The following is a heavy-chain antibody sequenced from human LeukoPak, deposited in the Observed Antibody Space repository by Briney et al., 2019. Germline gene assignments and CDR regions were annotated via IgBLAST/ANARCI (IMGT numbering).Heavy chain of an antibody. J-gene: IGHJ6*03. D-gene: IGHD3-10*01. CDR1: RFTFSSYA. CDR2: ISGSGGST. CDR3: AKKGGSGSYPHYYYMDV. V-gene: IGHV3-23*01. Sequence: GALRLSCAASRFTFSSYAMSWVRQAPGKGLDWVSAISGSGGSTYYADSVKGRFTISRDNSKNTLYLQMNSLRAEDTAVYYCAKKGGSGSYPHYYYMDVWGKGTTVTVSS.